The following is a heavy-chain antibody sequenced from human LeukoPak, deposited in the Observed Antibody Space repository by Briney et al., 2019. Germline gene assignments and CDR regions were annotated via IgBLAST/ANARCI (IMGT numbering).Heavy chain of an antibody. Sequence: PSETLSLTCTVSGDSISTYYWSWLRQAPGKGLEWIAYIDYRGSTTYNPSLRSRVTISVDTSRNQFSLKLYSVTAADTAVYYCARSRSGYSYDHAALEIWGQGTMVTVSS. CDR2: IDYRGST. CDR3: ARSRSGYSYDHAALEI. V-gene: IGHV4-59*01. J-gene: IGHJ3*02. D-gene: IGHD5-18*01. CDR1: GDSISTYY.